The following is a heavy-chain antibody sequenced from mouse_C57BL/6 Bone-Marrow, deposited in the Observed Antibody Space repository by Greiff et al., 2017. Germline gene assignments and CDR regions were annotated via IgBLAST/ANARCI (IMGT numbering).Heavy chain of an antibody. CDR3: AKDGYYWYFDV. CDR2: IDPSDSYT. D-gene: IGHD2-3*01. CDR1: GYTFTSYW. Sequence: VQLQQSGAELVKPGASVKLSCKASGYTFTSYWMQWVKQRPGQGLEWIGEIDPSDSYTNYNQKFKGKATLTVDTSSSTAYMQLSSLTSGDSAVYYCAKDGYYWYFDVWGTGTTVTVSS. V-gene: IGHV1-50*01. J-gene: IGHJ1*03.